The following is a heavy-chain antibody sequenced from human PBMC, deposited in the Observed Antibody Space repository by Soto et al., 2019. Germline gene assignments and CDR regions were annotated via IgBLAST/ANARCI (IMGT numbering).Heavy chain of an antibody. CDR1: VGTFSSYA. D-gene: IGHD6-13*01. J-gene: IGHJ5*02. CDR2: IIPIVGPA. CDR3: ARATKSMAAAGYNWFGP. Sequence: QVQLVQSGAEVQKSGSSVKVSYKACVGTFSSYAISWVRQAPGQGLECMGGIIPIVGPANYAQKFQGRVTITADESTSTAYMELSSLRYEDTAVYYCARATKSMAAAGYNWFGPLGQGTLVTVSS. V-gene: IGHV1-69*01.